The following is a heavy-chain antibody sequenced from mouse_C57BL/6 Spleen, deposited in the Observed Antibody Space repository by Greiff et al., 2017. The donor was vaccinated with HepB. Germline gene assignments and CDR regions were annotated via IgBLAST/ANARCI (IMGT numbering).Heavy chain of an antibody. CDR1: GYTFTDYE. J-gene: IGHJ2*01. CDR2: IDPETGGT. V-gene: IGHV1-15*01. Sequence: VKLQQSGAELVRPGASVTLSCKASGYTFTDYEMHWVKQTPVHGLEWIGAIDPETGGTAYNQKFKGKAILTADKSSSTAYMELRSLTSEDSAVYYCTRYPYYFDYWGQGTTLTVSS. CDR3: TRYPYYFDY.